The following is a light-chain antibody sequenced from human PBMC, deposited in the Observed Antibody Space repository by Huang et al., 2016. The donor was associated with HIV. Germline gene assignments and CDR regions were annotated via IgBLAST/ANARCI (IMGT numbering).Light chain of an antibody. V-gene: IGKV1-39*01. CDR3: QQSYSALSS. Sequence: IQMTQSPTSLSASVGDRFSIACRASQSISTYLNWYQQKPGKAPKLLISSASALHSGVPSRFSGSGSGTDFTLTIRGLQLDDFATYYCQQSYSALSSFGPGTRL. CDR1: QSISTY. J-gene: IGKJ5*01. CDR2: SAS.